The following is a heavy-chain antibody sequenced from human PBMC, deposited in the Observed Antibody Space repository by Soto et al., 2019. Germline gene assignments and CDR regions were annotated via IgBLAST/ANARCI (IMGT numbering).Heavy chain of an antibody. CDR2: ISYHGSTK. CDR3: AKEGPEF. V-gene: IGHV3-30*18. D-gene: IGHD3-10*01. CDR1: GFIFSSYG. Sequence: PGGSLRLSCAASGFIFSSYGMHWVRQAPGKGLGWVAAISYHGSTKYYAGSVKGRFTISRDNSKNTLYLQMNSLRAEDTAVYYCAKEGPEFWGQGTLVTVSS. J-gene: IGHJ4*02.